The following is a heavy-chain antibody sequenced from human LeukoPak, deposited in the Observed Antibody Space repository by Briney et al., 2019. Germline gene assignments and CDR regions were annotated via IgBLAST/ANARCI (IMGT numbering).Heavy chain of an antibody. J-gene: IGHJ4*02. Sequence: SGGSLILSCAASGFTFSSYAMHWVRQAPGKGLEWVAVISYDGSNKYYADSVKGRFTISRDNSKNTLYLQMNSLRAEDTAVYYCAREIYYFDYWGQGTLVTVSS. V-gene: IGHV3-30-3*01. D-gene: IGHD2/OR15-2a*01. CDR2: ISYDGSNK. CDR1: GFTFSSYA. CDR3: AREIYYFDY.